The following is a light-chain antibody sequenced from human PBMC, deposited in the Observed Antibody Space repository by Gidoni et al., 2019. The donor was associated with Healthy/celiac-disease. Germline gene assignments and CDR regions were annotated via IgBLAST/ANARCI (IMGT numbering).Light chain of an antibody. CDR2: GNS. J-gene: IGLJ2*01. CDR3: QSYDSSLSGWNVV. Sequence: QSVLTQPPSVSGAPGQRVTISCTGSSSNIGAGYDVHWSQKLPGTAPKLPIYGNSNRPSGVPDRYSGSKSGTSASLAITGLQAEDEADYYCQSYDSSLSGWNVVFGGGTKLTVL. CDR1: SSNIGAGYD. V-gene: IGLV1-40*01.